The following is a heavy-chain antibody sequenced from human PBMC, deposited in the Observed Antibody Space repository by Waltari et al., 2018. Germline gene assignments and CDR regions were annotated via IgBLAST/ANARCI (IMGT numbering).Heavy chain of an antibody. V-gene: IGHV1-8*01. CDR3: ARETSASDY. Sequence: QVQLLQPGAEVKPPGASVMVSCRASGYAFTNFDLNWVRQAPGQGLEWMGWMNPNSGNTGYAQKFQGRVTMTRNNAISTAYMELSSLRPEDTAVYYCARETSASDYWGQGTLVTVSS. J-gene: IGHJ4*02. CDR1: GYAFTNFD. CDR2: MNPNSGNT.